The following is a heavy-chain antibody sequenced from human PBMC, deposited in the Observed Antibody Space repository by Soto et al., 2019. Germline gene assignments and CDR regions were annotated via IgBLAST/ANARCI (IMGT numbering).Heavy chain of an antibody. D-gene: IGHD3-10*01. V-gene: IGHV3-74*01. CDR3: ARVSVRGVRERTYYYYYGMDV. Sequence: PGGSLRLSCEASGFIFSHYWMHWVRQTPGTGLVWVSHISNDGSITHYADSVKGRFTISRDNAKNILYLQMNSLRAEDTAVYYCARVSVRGVRERTYYYYYGMDVWGQGTTVTVSS. J-gene: IGHJ6*02. CDR1: GFIFSHYW. CDR2: ISNDGSIT.